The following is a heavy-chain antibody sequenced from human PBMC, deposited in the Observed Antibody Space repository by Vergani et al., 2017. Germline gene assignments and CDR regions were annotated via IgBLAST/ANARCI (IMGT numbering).Heavy chain of an antibody. D-gene: IGHD5-18*01. CDR3: ARGSAWIQLWLRF. V-gene: IGHV4-34*01. CDR1: GGSFSGYY. CDR2: INHSGST. Sequence: QVQLQESGPGLVKPSETLSLTCAVYGGSFSGYYWSWSRQPPGKGLEWIGEINHSGSTNYNPSLKSRVTISVDTSKNQFSLKLSTVTAADTAVYYCARGSAWIQLWLRFWGQGTLVTVSS. J-gene: IGHJ4*02.